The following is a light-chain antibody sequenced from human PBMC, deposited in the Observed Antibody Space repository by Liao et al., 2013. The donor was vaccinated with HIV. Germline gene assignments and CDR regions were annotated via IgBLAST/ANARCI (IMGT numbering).Light chain of an antibody. Sequence: SYELTQPSSVSVSPGQTARITCSGDVLAKKXARWFQQKPGQAPMLVIYKDSERPSGIPERFSGSNSGNTATLTISRVEAGDEADYYCQVWDSSSDHVVFGGGTKLTVL. V-gene: IGLV3-27*01. CDR3: QVWDSSSDHVV. CDR2: KDS. J-gene: IGLJ2*01. CDR1: VLAKKX.